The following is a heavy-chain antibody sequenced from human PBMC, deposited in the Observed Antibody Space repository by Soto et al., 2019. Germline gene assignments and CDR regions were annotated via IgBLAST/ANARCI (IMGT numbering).Heavy chain of an antibody. CDR2: MNPNSGNT. V-gene: IGHV1-8*01. D-gene: IGHD2-2*02. Sequence: ASVKVSCKASGYTFTSYDINWVRQATGQGLEWMGWMNPNSGNTGYAQKFQGRVTMTRNTSISTAYMELSSLRSEDTAVYYCASSYCSYCSSTSCHSYYYYMDVWGKGTTVTVSS. CDR1: GYTFTSYD. CDR3: ASSYCSYCSSTSCHSYYYYMDV. J-gene: IGHJ6*03.